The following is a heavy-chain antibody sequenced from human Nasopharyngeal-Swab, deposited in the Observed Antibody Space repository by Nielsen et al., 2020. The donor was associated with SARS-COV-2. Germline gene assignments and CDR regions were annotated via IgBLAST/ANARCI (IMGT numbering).Heavy chain of an antibody. V-gene: IGHV1-2*06. Sequence: ASVKVSCKASGYTFTGYYMHWVRQAPGQGLEWMGRINPNSGSTNYAQKFQGRVTMTMDTSTSTVYMELSSLRSEDTAVYYCARDLTTTVTTTYYYYGMDVWGQGTTVTVSS. CDR2: INPNSGST. D-gene: IGHD4-11*01. CDR1: GYTFTGYY. CDR3: ARDLTTTVTTTYYYYGMDV. J-gene: IGHJ6*02.